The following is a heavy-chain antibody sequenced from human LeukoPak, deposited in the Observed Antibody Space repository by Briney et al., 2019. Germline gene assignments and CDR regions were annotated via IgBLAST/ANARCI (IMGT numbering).Heavy chain of an antibody. CDR2: ISAYNGNT. CDR3: AREDPDGKPSGPFDY. V-gene: IGHV1-18*01. CDR1: GYTFTSYG. Sequence: SVKVSCKASGYTFTSYGISWVRQAPGQGLEWVGWISAYNGNTNYSQKLQGRVTMTTDTSTSTAYMELRSLRSDDTAVYYCAREDPDGKPSGPFDYWGQGTLVTVSS. J-gene: IGHJ4*02. D-gene: IGHD6-13*01.